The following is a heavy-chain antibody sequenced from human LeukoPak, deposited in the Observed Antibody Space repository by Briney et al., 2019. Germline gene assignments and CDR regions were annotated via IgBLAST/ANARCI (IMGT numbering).Heavy chain of an antibody. V-gene: IGHV4-39*01. CDR1: GGSISSGNYY. Sequence: SETLSLTCTVSGGSISSGNYYWGWIRQPPGKGLEWIGSVYYSVYTYYNPSLKSRVTISVDTSKNQFSLKLSSLTAADTTIYYCARHDLTTRHWFDPWGQGTLVTVSS. CDR3: ARHDLTTRHWFDP. J-gene: IGHJ5*02. D-gene: IGHD1-1*01. CDR2: VYYSVYT.